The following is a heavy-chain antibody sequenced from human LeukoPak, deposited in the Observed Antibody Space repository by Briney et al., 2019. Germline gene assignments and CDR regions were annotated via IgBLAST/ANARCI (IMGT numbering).Heavy chain of an antibody. CDR1: GFTFSSYS. V-gene: IGHV3-48*01. CDR3: ARGRTMIVVVPDAFDI. CDR2: ISSSGSTI. J-gene: IGHJ3*02. Sequence: GGSLRLSCAASGFTFSSYSMNWVRQAPGKGLEWVSYISSSGSTIYYADSVKGRFTISRDNAKNSLYLQMNSLRAEDTAVYYCARGRTMIVVVPDAFDIWGQGTMVTVSS. D-gene: IGHD3-22*01.